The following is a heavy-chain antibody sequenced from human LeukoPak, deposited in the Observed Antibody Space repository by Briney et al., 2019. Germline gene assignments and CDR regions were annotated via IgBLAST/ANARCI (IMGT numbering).Heavy chain of an antibody. CDR2: FYVGGAT. J-gene: IGHJ4*02. CDR1: GFSVTNNY. D-gene: IGHD5-24*01. V-gene: IGHV3-53*01. CDR3: ARGDGYNFFDY. Sequence: HPGGSLILSCAVSGFSVTNNYMSWVRQAPGKGLEWVSVFYVGGATYYADSVKGRFTISRDNSENTLYLQMKSLRAEDTAVYYCARGDGYNFFDYWGQGTLVTVSS.